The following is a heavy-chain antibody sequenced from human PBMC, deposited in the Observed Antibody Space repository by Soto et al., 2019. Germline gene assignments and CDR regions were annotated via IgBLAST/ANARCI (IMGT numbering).Heavy chain of an antibody. CDR1: GGSFNSFA. J-gene: IGHJ5*02. V-gene: IGHV1-69*01. D-gene: IGHD3-22*01. CDR3: ARLESTYFDSSGYYWFDP. Sequence: QVQLVQSGAEVKKPGSSVKVSCKASGGSFNSFAVSWVRQAPGQGLEWMGGIIPFFNTTSYAQRIQGRVTITADESTSTAYMELRRLRSQDTAVYYCARLESTYFDSSGYYWFDPWGQGTLVTVSS. CDR2: IIPFFNTT.